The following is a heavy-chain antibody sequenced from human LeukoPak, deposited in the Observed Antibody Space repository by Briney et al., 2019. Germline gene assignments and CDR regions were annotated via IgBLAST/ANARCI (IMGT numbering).Heavy chain of an antibody. D-gene: IGHD2-2*02. CDR3: ARDWGRGQPLLYPDY. CDR1: GYTFTSYG. J-gene: IGHJ4*02. V-gene: IGHV1-18*01. CDR2: ISAYNGNT. Sequence: GASVKVSCKASGYTFTSYGISWVRQAPGQGLEWMGWISAYNGNTNYAQKLQGRVTMITDTSTSTAYMELRSLRSDDTAVYYCARDWGRGQPLLYPDYWGQGTLVTVSS.